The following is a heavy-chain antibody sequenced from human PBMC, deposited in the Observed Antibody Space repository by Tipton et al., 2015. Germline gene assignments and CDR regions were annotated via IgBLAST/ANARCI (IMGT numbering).Heavy chain of an antibody. CDR1: GGSFSDYY. Sequence: TLSLTCTLSGGSFSDYYWTWIRQPPGKGLEWIGQINHSGTTNYNPSFKSRVTISVDTSKNQFSLKLTSVTAADTAVYYCACQDYDSLTRDYQTVDYWGQGTLVTVSS. V-gene: IGHV4-34*01. CDR2: INHSGTT. CDR3: ACQDYDSLTRDYQTVDY. D-gene: IGHD3-9*01. J-gene: IGHJ4*02.